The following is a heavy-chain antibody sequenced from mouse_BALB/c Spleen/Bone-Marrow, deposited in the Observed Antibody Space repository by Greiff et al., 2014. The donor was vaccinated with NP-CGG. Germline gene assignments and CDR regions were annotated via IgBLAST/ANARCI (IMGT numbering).Heavy chain of an antibody. D-gene: IGHD2-4*01. CDR1: GFTFSSFG. CDR3: ARKGAMITHYYAMDY. J-gene: IGHJ4*01. Sequence: EVQRVESGGGLVQPGGSRKLSCAASGFTFSSFGMHWVRQAPEKGLECVAYISNGSSTIYYADTVKGRFTISRDNPKNTLFLQMTSLRSEDTAMYYCARKGAMITHYYAMDYWGQGTSVTVSS. CDR2: ISNGSSTI. V-gene: IGHV5-17*02.